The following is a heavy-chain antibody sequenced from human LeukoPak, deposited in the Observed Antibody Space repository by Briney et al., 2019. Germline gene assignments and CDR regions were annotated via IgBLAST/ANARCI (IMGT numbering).Heavy chain of an antibody. CDR2: ISWNSGSI. Sequence: GGSLRLSCAASGFTFDEYAMYWVRQAPGKGLEWVSGISWNSGSIGYADSVKGRFTISRDNAKNSLYLQMNSLRAEDTALYYCAKDKYGISHILDYWGQGTLVTVSS. CDR1: GFTFDEYA. CDR3: AKDKYGISHILDY. J-gene: IGHJ4*02. D-gene: IGHD1-1*01. V-gene: IGHV3-9*01.